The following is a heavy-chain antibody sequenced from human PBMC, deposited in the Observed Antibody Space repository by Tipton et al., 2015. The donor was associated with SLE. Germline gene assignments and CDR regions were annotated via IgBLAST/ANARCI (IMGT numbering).Heavy chain of an antibody. CDR1: GGSISSYY. CDR2: IYFGGTT. V-gene: IGHV4-59*01. CDR3: ARSDYYGLVDS. Sequence: TLSLTCTVSGGSISSYYWSWIRQPPGKGLEWIGYIYFGGTTNYNPSLKTRLTISVDTSKNQFSLRLKSVTAADTAVYYCARSDYYGLVDSWGQGTLVIVSS. D-gene: IGHD3/OR15-3a*01. J-gene: IGHJ4*02.